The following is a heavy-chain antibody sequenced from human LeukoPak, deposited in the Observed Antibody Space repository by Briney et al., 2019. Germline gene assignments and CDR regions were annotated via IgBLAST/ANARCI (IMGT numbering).Heavy chain of an antibody. CDR3: AKDRNVVLPSAIWGGYNWFDP. CDR1: GLTFRSYG. D-gene: IGHD2-2*01. V-gene: IGHV3-30*18. CDR2: ISYDGSNK. J-gene: IGHJ5*02. Sequence: GRSLRLSCAASGLTFRSYGMHWVRQAPGKGLEWVAVISYDGSNKYYADSVKGRFTISRDNSKNTLYLQMNSLRAEDTAVYYCAKDRNVVLPSAIWGGYNWFDPWGQGTLVTVSS.